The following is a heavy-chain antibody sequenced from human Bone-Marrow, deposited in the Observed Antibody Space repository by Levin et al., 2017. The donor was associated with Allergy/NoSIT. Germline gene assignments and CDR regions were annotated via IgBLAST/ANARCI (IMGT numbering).Heavy chain of an antibody. V-gene: IGHV3-30*18. CDR1: GFTFSSYG. CDR3: AKDLFDIVVVVAATPVVDY. CDR2: ISYDGSNK. Sequence: TGGSLRLSCAASGFTFSSYGMHWVRQAPGKGLEWVAVISYDGSNKYYADSVKGRFTISRDNSKNTLYLQMNSLRAEDTAVYYCAKDLFDIVVVVAATPVVDYWGQGTLVTVSS. J-gene: IGHJ4*02. D-gene: IGHD2-15*01.